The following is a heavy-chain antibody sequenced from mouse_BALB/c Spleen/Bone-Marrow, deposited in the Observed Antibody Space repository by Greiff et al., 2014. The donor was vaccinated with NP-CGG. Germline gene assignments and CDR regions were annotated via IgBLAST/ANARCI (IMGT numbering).Heavy chain of an antibody. CDR1: GHSFTGYN. V-gene: IGHV1-39*01. CDR3: TRSRAYFRDWFAY. CDR2: IDPYYGTT. D-gene: IGHD2-14*01. J-gene: IGHJ3*01. Sequence: EVQLQQSGPELEKPGASVKISCKASGHSFTGYNMNWVKQSHGKSVECIGNIDPYYGTTTFNQKFKDKATLTVDKSSSTAYMQLKSLTSEDSAVYYCTRSRAYFRDWFAYWGQGTLVTVSA.